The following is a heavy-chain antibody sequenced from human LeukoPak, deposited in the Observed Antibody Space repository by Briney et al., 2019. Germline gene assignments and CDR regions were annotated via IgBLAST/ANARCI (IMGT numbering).Heavy chain of an antibody. Sequence: SETLSLTCTVSGGSISSSSYYWGWIRQPPGKGLEWIGSISYSGNIYYNPSLKSRVAISVDTSKNQFSLKLSSVTAADTAVYYCARQRRLELPDYWGQGTLVTVSS. CDR1: GGSISSSSYY. CDR2: ISYSGNI. D-gene: IGHD3-16*01. J-gene: IGHJ4*02. V-gene: IGHV4-39*01. CDR3: ARQRRLELPDY.